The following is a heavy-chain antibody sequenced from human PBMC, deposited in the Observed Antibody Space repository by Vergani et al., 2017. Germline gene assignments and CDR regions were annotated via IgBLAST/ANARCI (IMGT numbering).Heavy chain of an antibody. D-gene: IGHD3-10*01. CDR3: AGRVTMVRGVISKYDAFDI. Sequence: EVQLVQSGAEVKKPGESLKISCKGSGYSFTSYWIGWVRQMPGKGLEWMGIIYPGDSDTRYSPSFQGQVTISAVKSISTAYLQWSSLKASDTAMYYCAGRVTMVRGVISKYDAFDIWGQGTMVTVSS. V-gene: IGHV5-51*01. CDR2: IYPGDSDT. J-gene: IGHJ3*02. CDR1: GYSFTSYW.